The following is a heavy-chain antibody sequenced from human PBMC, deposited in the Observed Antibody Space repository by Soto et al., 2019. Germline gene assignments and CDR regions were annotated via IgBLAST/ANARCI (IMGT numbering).Heavy chain of an antibody. CDR3: ASLMYYYDSSGYYPTKSNFDY. J-gene: IGHJ4*02. V-gene: IGHV5-10-1*01. Sequence: PGESLKISCKGSGYSFTSYWISWVRQMPGKGLEWMGRIDPSDSYTNYSPSFQGHVTISADKSISTAYLQWSSLKASDTAMYYCASLMYYYDSSGYYPTKSNFDYWGQGTLVTVSS. D-gene: IGHD3-22*01. CDR1: GYSFTSYW. CDR2: IDPSDSYT.